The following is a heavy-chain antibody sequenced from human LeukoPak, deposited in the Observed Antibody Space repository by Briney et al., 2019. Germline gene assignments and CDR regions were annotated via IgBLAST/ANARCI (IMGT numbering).Heavy chain of an antibody. D-gene: IGHD3-22*01. CDR3: AKDALDSSGYYSGEYFQH. Sequence: PGGSLRLSCAASGFTFSGYAMSWVRQAPGKGLEWVSAISGSGGSTYYADSVKGRFTISRDNSKNTLYLQMNSLRAEDTAVYYCAKDALDSSGYYSGEYFQHWGQGTLVTVSS. CDR2: ISGSGGST. CDR1: GFTFSGYA. V-gene: IGHV3-23*01. J-gene: IGHJ1*01.